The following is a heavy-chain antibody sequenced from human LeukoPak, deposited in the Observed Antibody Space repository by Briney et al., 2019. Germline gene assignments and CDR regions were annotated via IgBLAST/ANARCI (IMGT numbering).Heavy chain of an antibody. CDR2: IYSGGST. CDR3: GKNRYSGSLSPFDI. CDR1: GFTVSSSY. V-gene: IGHV3-53*01. J-gene: IGHJ3*02. Sequence: GGSLRLSCAASGFTVSSSYMSWVRQAPGKGLEWVSVIYSGGSTHYADSVKGRFTISRDNSKNTLYLQMNSLRAEDTAVYYCGKNRYSGSLSPFDIWGQGTMVTVSS. D-gene: IGHD1-26*01.